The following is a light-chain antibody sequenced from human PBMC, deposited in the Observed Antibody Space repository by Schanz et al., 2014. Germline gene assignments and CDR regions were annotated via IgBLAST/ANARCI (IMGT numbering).Light chain of an antibody. V-gene: IGLV2-14*01. CDR3: SSYTRSSTQV. CDR1: SSDVGGYNY. CDR2: EVS. J-gene: IGLJ3*02. Sequence: QSALTQPASVSGSPGQSITISCTGTSSDVGGYNYVSWYQQHPGKAPKLMIYEVSKRPSGVPDRFSGSKSGNTASLTISGLQAEDEADYYCSSYTRSSTQVFGGGTKLTVL.